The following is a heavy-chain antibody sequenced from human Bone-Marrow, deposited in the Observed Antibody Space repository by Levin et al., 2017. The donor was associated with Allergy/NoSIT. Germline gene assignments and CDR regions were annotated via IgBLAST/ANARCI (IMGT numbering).Heavy chain of an antibody. CDR2: ISYDGNNK. J-gene: IGHJ4*02. D-gene: IGHD2-8*01. CDR3: AKVPVGFCTTNPCQYFDY. CDR1: GFTFSSYD. V-gene: IGHV3-30*18. Sequence: QAGGSLRLSCAASGFTFSSYDMHWVRQAPGKGLEWVALISYDGNNKYYSDSVKGRFTISRDDSKNTLFLQMNSLSPGDTAVYYCAKVPVGFCTTNPCQYFDYWGQGTLVTVSS.